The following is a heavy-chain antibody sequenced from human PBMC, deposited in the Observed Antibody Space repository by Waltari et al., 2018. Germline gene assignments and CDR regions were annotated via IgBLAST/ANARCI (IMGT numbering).Heavy chain of an antibody. CDR3: ARALCGGDCYSAWYFDL. CDR2: IIPIFGTA. V-gene: IGHV1-69*05. Sequence: VQLAQSGAQVTKRESSVDASCNAFAATSRSYVISRVRQAPGQGLEWMGGIIPIFGTANYAQKFHGRVTITTDESTSTAYMELSSLRSEDTAVYYCARALCGGDCYSAWYFDLWGRGTLVTVSS. D-gene: IGHD2-21*02. CDR1: AATSRSYV. J-gene: IGHJ2*01.